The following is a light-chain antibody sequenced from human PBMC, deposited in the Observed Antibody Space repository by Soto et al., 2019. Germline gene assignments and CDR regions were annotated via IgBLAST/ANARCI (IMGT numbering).Light chain of an antibody. CDR2: DVS. J-gene: IGLJ1*01. V-gene: IGLV2-14*03. Sequence: QSALTQPASVSGSPGQSITISCTGTSSDVGFSNYVFWFQQHPDKAPKLIISDVSNRPSGVSNRFSGSRSGNTASLTISGLQAEDEADYYCSSFTSSNTDVFGTGTWSPS. CDR3: SSFTSSNTDV. CDR1: SSDVGFSNY.